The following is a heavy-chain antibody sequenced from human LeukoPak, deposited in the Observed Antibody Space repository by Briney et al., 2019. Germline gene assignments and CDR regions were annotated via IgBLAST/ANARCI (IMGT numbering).Heavy chain of an antibody. CDR2: INAAGDDT. Sequence: GGSLRLSCAASGFTFSSFAMSWVRQTPGKGLAWVSTINAAGDDTFYSASVKGRFTISRDNAKNSVYLQMDSLRAEDTAVYYCARDERRYWGQGTLVTVSS. V-gene: IGHV3-23*01. CDR1: GFTFSSFA. CDR3: ARDERRY. J-gene: IGHJ4*02.